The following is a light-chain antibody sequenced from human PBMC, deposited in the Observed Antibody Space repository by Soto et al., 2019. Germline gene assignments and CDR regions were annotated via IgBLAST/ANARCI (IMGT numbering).Light chain of an antibody. CDR3: CSYAGSYTYV. CDR1: SSDVGGYNY. Sequence: QSVLTEPRSVSGSPGPSVTISCTGTSSDVGGYNYVSWYQQHPGKAPKLMIYDVSKRPSGVPDRFSGSKSGNTASLTISGLQAEDEADYDCCSYAGSYTYVVGTGTSVTVL. J-gene: IGLJ1*01. V-gene: IGLV2-11*01. CDR2: DVS.